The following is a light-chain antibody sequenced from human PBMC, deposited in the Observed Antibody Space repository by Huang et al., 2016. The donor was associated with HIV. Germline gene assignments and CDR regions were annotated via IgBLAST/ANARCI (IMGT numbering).Light chain of an antibody. V-gene: IGKV3-15*01. Sequence: EMVMTQSPDTLSVSPGERATLSCRASQGVSSNLAWYQQKPGQAPRLLVSGASTRVTGIPARFSGSGSEIDFTLTIRSLQSEDSAVYYCQQYNNRPRTFGQGTKLEIK. CDR2: GAS. CDR1: QGVSSN. J-gene: IGKJ2*01. CDR3: QQYNNRPRT.